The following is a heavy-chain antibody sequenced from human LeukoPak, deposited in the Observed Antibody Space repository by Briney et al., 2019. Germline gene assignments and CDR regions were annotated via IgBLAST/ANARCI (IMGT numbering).Heavy chain of an antibody. J-gene: IGHJ4*02. Sequence: PGRSLRLSCAASGFTFSSYAMHWVRQAPCKGLEWVAVISYDGSNKYYADSVKGRFTFSRDNSKNTLYLQMNSLRAEDTAVYYCARERVGAIDYWGQGTLVTVSS. D-gene: IGHD1-26*01. CDR3: ARERVGAIDY. CDR1: GFTFSSYA. CDR2: ISYDGSNK. V-gene: IGHV3-30-3*01.